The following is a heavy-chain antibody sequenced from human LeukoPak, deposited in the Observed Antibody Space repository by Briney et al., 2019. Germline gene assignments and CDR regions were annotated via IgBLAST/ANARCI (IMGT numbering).Heavy chain of an antibody. D-gene: IGHD2-8*02. Sequence: SETLSLTCTVSGDSISSYYWGWIRQPAGKGLEYIGRIYTSGSTSYNPSLKSRVTISVDKTKNQFSLKLTSVTAADTAVYYCARILSTSYFDLWGRGTLVTVSS. V-gene: IGHV4-4*07. CDR3: ARILSTSYFDL. J-gene: IGHJ2*01. CDR1: GDSISSYY. CDR2: IYTSGST.